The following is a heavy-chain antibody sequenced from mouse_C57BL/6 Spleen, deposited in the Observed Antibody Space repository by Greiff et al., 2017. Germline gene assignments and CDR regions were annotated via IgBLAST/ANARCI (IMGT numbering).Heavy chain of an antibody. CDR2: IYPGDGDT. V-gene: IGHV1-82*01. J-gene: IGHJ4*01. CDR3: ARSDDGYYSYYAMDY. Sequence: VQLQQSGPELVKPGASVKISCKASGYAFSSSWMNWVKQRPGKGLEWIGRIYPGDGDTNYNGKFKGKATLTADKSSSTAYMQLSSLTSEDSAVYFCARSDDGYYSYYAMDYWGQGTSVTVSS. CDR1: GYAFSSSW. D-gene: IGHD2-3*01.